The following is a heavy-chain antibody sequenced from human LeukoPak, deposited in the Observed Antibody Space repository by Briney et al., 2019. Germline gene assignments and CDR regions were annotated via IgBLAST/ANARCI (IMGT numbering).Heavy chain of an antibody. J-gene: IGHJ5*02. CDR3: ARAYSSSWYFNWFDP. V-gene: IGHV4-59*08. D-gene: IGHD6-13*01. CDR2: IYYSGST. Sequence: SETLSLTCAVYGGSFSGYYWSWIRQPPGKGLEWIGYIYYSGSTNYNPSLKSRVTMSVDTSKNQFSLKLSSVTAADTAVYYCARAYSSSWYFNWFDPWGQGTLVTVSS. CDR1: GGSFSGYY.